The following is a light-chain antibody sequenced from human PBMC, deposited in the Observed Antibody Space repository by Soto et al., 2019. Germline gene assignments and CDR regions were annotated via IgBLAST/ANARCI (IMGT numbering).Light chain of an antibody. CDR2: LEGSGSY. V-gene: IGLV4-60*02. J-gene: IGLJ3*02. CDR3: ETWDSNTPWV. Sequence: QPVRTQSSSASASLGSSVKLTCTLSSGHSSYIIAWHQQQPGKAPRYLMKLEGSGSYNKGSGVPDRFSGSSSGADRYLTISNLQFEDEADYYCETWDSNTPWVFGGGTKLTVL. CDR1: SGHSSYI.